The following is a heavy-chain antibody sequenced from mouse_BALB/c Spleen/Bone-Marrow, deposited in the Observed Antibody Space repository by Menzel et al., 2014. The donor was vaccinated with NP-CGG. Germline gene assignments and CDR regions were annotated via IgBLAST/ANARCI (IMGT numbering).Heavy chain of an antibody. J-gene: IGHJ1*01. D-gene: IGHD2-1*01. Sequence: QVQLQQSGSVLVRPGASVKLSCKASGYTFTSSWMHWAKQRPGQGLEWIGEIHPNSGNTNYNEKFKGKATLTVDTSSSTAYVYLSSLASEDSAVYYCAREKIYGNYLWYFDVWGAGTTVTVSS. CDR2: IHPNSGNT. V-gene: IGHV1S130*01. CDR1: GYTFTSSW. CDR3: AREKIYGNYLWYFDV.